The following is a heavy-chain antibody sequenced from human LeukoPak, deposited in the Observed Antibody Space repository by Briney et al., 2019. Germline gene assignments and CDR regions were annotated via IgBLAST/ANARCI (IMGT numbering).Heavy chain of an antibody. CDR1: GYSFTGYY. Sequence: ASVKVSCKASGYSFTGYYMNWVRQAPGQGLEWMGRINPNSGGTNYAQKFQGRVTMTRDTSISTAYMELSRLRSDDTAVYYCARDLYDFWSGTKPYFQHWGQGTLVTVSS. CDR2: INPNSGGT. D-gene: IGHD3-3*01. J-gene: IGHJ1*01. V-gene: IGHV1-2*06. CDR3: ARDLYDFWSGTKPYFQH.